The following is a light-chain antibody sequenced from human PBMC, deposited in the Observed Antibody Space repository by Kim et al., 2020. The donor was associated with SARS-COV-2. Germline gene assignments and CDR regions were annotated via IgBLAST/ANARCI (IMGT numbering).Light chain of an antibody. CDR1: SLRTYY. CDR3: NSRDNNDNVL. V-gene: IGLV3-19*01. J-gene: IGLJ2*01. CDR2: GKN. Sequence: SSELTQDPAASVALGQTVRITCQGDSLRTYYTTWFQQKPGQATIVVFYGKNNRPSGIPDRFSGSSSGNTTSLTITATQAGDEADYYCNSRDNNDNVLFGG.